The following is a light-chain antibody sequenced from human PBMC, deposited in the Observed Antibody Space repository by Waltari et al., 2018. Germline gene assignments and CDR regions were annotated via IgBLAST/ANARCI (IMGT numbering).Light chain of an antibody. V-gene: IGLV6-57*03. CDR1: LGSIASTD. CDR3: QSYDSSNLWV. CDR2: EDN. Sequence: NFMLTQPPSVSASPGKTLTISCPPRLGSIASTDPQWYQQRPGSAPTTVIYEDNQRPSGVPDRFSGSIDSSSNAASLTISGLKTEDEADYYCQSYDSSNLWVFGGGTKLTVL. J-gene: IGLJ3*02.